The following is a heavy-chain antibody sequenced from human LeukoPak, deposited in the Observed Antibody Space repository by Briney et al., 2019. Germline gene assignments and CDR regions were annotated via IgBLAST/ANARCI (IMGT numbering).Heavy chain of an antibody. V-gene: IGHV4-38-2*01. CDR2: IYHSGST. Sequence: PSETLSPTCAVSGYSISSGYYWGWIRQPPGKGLEWIGSIYHSGSTYYNPSLKSRVTISVDTSKNQFSLKLSSVTAADTAVYYCASPRGYSYGWYYFDYWGQGTLVTVSS. CDR3: ASPRGYSYGWYYFDY. D-gene: IGHD5-18*01. J-gene: IGHJ4*02. CDR1: GYSISSGYY.